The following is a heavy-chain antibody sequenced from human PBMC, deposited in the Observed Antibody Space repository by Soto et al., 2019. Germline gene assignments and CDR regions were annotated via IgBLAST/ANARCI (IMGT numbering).Heavy chain of an antibody. CDR2: TYYRSKWKT. CDR3: ARGDVIDI. Sequence: SQTLSLTCAISGDSVSSNSAAWKWVRQSPSRGLEWLGRTYYRSKWKTDYAVSVRGRITINPDTSKNQFSLQLNSVTPGDTAVYYCARGDVIDIWGRGTMVTVSS. V-gene: IGHV6-1*01. J-gene: IGHJ3*02. CDR1: GDSVSSNSAA.